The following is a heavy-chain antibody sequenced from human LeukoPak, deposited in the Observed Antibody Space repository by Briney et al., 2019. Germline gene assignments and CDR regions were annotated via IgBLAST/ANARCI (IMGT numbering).Heavy chain of an antibody. Sequence: GGSLRLSCAASGFTFSSYAMHWVRQAPGKGLEYVSAISSNGGSTYYANSVKGRFTISRDNSKNTLYLQMGSLRAEDTAVYYCARASLHLGELSLYYYYMDVWGKGTTVTVSS. CDR1: GFTFSSYA. CDR2: ISSNGGST. CDR3: ARASLHLGELSLYYYYMDV. D-gene: IGHD3-16*02. J-gene: IGHJ6*03. V-gene: IGHV3-64*01.